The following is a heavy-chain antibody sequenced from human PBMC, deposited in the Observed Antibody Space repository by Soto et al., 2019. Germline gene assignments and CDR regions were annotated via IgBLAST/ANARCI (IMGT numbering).Heavy chain of an antibody. D-gene: IGHD2-2*01. CDR2: INPNSGGT. CDR3: VRALTPSPPNRVVPVPSAIYY. CDR1: GYTFTGYY. J-gene: IGHJ4*02. V-gene: IGHV1-2*02. Sequence: QVQLVQSGAEVKKPGASVKVSCKASGYTFTGYYMHWVRQAPGQGLEWMGWINPNSGGTNFAQKFQRLVTMTRDTSISTTYMELSRLTSDDTAVYYCVRALTPSPPNRVVPVPSAIYYWGQGTLVTVSS.